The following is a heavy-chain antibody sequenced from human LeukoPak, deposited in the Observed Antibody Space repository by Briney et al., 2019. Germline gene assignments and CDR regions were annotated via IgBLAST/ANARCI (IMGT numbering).Heavy chain of an antibody. J-gene: IGHJ4*02. V-gene: IGHV4-59*12. CDR3: ARAQSYSSSWYDY. D-gene: IGHD6-13*01. CDR1: GGSISSYY. CDR2: IYYSGST. Sequence: SETLSLTCTVSGGSISSYYWSWIRQPPGKGLEWIGYIYYSGSTNYNPSLKSRVTISVDTSKNQFSLKLSSVTAADTAVYYCARAQSYSSSWYDYWGQGTLVTGSS.